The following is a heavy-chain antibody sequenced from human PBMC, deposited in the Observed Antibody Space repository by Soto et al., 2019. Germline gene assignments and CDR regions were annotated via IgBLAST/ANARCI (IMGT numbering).Heavy chain of an antibody. D-gene: IGHD6-19*01. V-gene: IGHV3-23*01. CDR2: ITSSGSEV. CDR3: AKEGYDSGWYWDS. CDR1: GFTSSGSA. Sequence: VQLLESGGGLVQPGGSLRLSCAASGFTSSGSAMTWVRQAPGKSLEYVSSITSSGSEVFHAASVKGRFTMSRDNSKNMLYLQMNSLRAEDTAVYYCAKEGYDSGWYWDSWGQGALVTVSS. J-gene: IGHJ4*02.